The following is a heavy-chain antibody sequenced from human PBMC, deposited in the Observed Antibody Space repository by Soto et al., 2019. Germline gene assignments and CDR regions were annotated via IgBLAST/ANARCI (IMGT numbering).Heavy chain of an antibody. V-gene: IGHV1-2*02. J-gene: IGHJ6*02. CDR1: GYTFTMYG. D-gene: IGHD2-21*02. CDR2: INPKSGAT. CDR3: VYYCAKSNYGGDDYFQYGLDV. Sequence: SVKVSCKASGYTFTMYGISCVLQSPFQWRHWMGWINPKSGATDYAQKFKGRVTMTREMSTNTAYLELSGLRSDDTADDTAVYYCAKSNYGGDDYFQYGLDVWGQGTTVTVSS.